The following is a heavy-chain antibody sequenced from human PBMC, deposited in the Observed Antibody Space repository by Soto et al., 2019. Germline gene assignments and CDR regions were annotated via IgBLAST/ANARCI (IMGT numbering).Heavy chain of an antibody. V-gene: IGHV2-5*02. D-gene: IGHD3-22*01. J-gene: IGHJ5*02. Sequence: QITLKECGPTLVKPTQTLTLTCTFSGFSLSTSGVGVGWIRQPPGKALEWLALIYWDDDKRYSPSLKSRLTITKDTSKNQVVLTMTNMDPVDTATYCCAHSLIGYYYDSSGSNWFDPWGQGTLVTVSS. CDR3: AHSLIGYYYDSSGSNWFDP. CDR1: GFSLSTSGVG. CDR2: IYWDDDK.